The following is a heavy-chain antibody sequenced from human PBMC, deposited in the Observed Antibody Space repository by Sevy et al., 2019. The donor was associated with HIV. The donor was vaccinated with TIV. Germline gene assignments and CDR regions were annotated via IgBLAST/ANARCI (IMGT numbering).Heavy chain of an antibody. CDR3: ARDCSSTRCLWGMDV. V-gene: IGHV3-7*03. Sequence: GGSLRLSCAASGFTFSRYWMSWVRQAPGKGLEWVANIKVDGSEKYYVDSVKGRFTISRDNGKNSLYLQMNSLRAEDTAVYYCARDCSSTRCLWGMDVWGQGTTVTVSS. J-gene: IGHJ6*02. CDR1: GFTFSRYW. CDR2: IKVDGSEK. D-gene: IGHD2-2*01.